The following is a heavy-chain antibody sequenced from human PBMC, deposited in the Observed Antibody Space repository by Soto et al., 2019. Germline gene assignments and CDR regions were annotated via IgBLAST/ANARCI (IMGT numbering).Heavy chain of an antibody. CDR2: ISAYNGNT. CDR1: GYTFTSYG. V-gene: IGHV1-18*01. Sequence: QVQLVQSGAEVKEPGASVKVSCKASGYTFTSYGLNWVRQAPGQGLEWMGWISAYNGNTNYAQKFQGRVTMTTDTSTRTAYVELRSLRSDDTAVYYCAGSGSSGYYLDYWSQGTLVTVSA. J-gene: IGHJ4*02. CDR3: AGSGSSGYYLDY. D-gene: IGHD3-22*01.